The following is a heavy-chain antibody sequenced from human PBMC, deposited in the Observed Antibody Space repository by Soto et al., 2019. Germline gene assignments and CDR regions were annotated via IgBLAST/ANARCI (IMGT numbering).Heavy chain of an antibody. Sequence: QPGGSLRLSCAASGFTFSSYAMSWVRQAPGKGLEWVSAISGSGGSTYYADSVKGRFTISRDNSKNTLYLQMNSLRAEDTAVYYCAKARKPGDIVVVPADVWGQGTTVTVSS. V-gene: IGHV3-23*01. CDR1: GFTFSSYA. D-gene: IGHD2-2*01. J-gene: IGHJ6*02. CDR3: AKARKPGDIVVVPADV. CDR2: ISGSGGST.